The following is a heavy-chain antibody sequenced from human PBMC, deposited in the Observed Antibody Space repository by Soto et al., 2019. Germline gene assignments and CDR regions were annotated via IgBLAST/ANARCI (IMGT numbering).Heavy chain of an antibody. CDR3: AHRDGGELCLDY. J-gene: IGHJ4*02. CDR1: GFSLITSGVG. V-gene: IGHV2-5*01. CDR2: IYWNDDK. D-gene: IGHD2-2*01. Sequence: SGPTLVNPTQTLTLTCTFSGFSLITSGVGVGWIRQPPGKALEWLALIYWNDDKRYSPSLKSRLTITKDTSKNQVVLTMTNMDPVDTATYYCAHRDGGELCLDYWGQGTLVTVSS.